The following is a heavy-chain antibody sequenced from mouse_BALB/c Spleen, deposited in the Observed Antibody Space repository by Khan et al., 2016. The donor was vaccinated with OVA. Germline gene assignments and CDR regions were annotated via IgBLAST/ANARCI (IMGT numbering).Heavy chain of an antibody. CDR3: AGYYGNYGGYFDV. CDR2: IWTGGST. CDR1: GFSLTSYG. J-gene: IGHJ1*01. D-gene: IGHD2-1*01. V-gene: IGHV2-9*02. Sequence: VQLVESGPGLVAPSQSLSITCTVSGFSLTSYGVHWVRQPPGKGLEWLGVIWTGGSTNYHSALMSRLIISKDNSKSQVFLQLNSLQTDDTATYYCAGYYGNYGGYFDVWGAGTTVTVSA.